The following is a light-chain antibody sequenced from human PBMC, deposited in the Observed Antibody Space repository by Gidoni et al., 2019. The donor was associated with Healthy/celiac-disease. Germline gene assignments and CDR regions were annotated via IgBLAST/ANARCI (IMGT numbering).Light chain of an antibody. V-gene: IGLV3-1*01. J-gene: IGLJ2*01. CDR2: QDS. Sequence: SYELTQPPPVAVSPGQTASVTCSGANLGGKYSVCSPQKPGQSPVLFIYQDSNRPSGIPERFSGSNSGNTATLTISGTQAMDEADYYCQAWDSSTGVFGGGTKLTVL. CDR3: QAWDSSTGV. CDR1: NLGGKY.